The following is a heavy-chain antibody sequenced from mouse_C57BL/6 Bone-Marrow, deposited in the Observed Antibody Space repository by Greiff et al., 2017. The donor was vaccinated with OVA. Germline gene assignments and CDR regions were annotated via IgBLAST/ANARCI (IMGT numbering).Heavy chain of an antibody. J-gene: IGHJ2*01. CDR1: GYTFTSYW. CDR2: IYPGSGST. Sequence: VQLQQPGAELVKPGASVKMSCKASGYTFTSYWITWVKQRPGQGLEWIGDIYPGSGSTNYNEKFKSKATLTVDTSSSTAYMQLSSLTSEDSAVYYCARSLTVVATVDYWGQGTTLTVSS. D-gene: IGHD1-1*01. CDR3: ARSLTVVATVDY. V-gene: IGHV1-55*01.